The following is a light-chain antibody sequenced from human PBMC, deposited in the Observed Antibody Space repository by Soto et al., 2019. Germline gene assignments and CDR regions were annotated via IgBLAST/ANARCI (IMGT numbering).Light chain of an antibody. CDR1: QSVGSSS. V-gene: IGKV3D-7*01. CDR3: QQYYNWPRT. J-gene: IGKJ1*01. CDR2: GAS. Sequence: VLTQSPDTLSLSPGERATLSCRASQSVGSSSLGWYQQKPGQAPRLLTYGASTRATGIPARFSGSGSGTEFTLTINSLQPEDFAVYYCQQYYNWPRTFGQGTKVDIK.